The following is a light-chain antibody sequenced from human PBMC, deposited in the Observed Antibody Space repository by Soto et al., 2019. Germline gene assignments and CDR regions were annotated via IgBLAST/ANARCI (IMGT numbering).Light chain of an antibody. Sequence: DIQMTQSPSSLSASVGDSVTITCRASQAIGNYLAWLQQKPGKAPKSLIYAASILQSGVPSNFSGSGSGTDLTLTIRGLQPEDCATYYCQQYKTYPVTFGGGTKVEIK. CDR3: QQYKTYPVT. CDR1: QAIGNY. CDR2: AAS. V-gene: IGKV1-16*02. J-gene: IGKJ4*01.